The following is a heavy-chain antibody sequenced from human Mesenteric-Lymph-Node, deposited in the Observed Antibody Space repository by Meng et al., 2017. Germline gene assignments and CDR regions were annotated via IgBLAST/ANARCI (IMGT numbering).Heavy chain of an antibody. V-gene: IGHV3-7*01. Sequence: GGSLRLSCAASGFTFSSYWMRWVRQAPGKGLVWVANIKQDGSEKYYVDSVKGRFTISRDNAKNSLYLQMNRLRAEDTAVYYCARDVGAMAIVVGEEYYFDYWGQGTLVTVSS. CDR1: GFTFSSYW. D-gene: IGHD2-21*01. CDR3: ARDVGAMAIVVGEEYYFDY. J-gene: IGHJ4*02. CDR2: IKQDGSEK.